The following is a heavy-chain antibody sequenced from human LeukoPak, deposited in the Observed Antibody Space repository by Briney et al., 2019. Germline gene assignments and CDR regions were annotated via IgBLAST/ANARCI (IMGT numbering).Heavy chain of an antibody. CDR1: GFIFSNYW. J-gene: IGHJ4*02. CDR3: GVSVVIPAAFDH. D-gene: IGHD2-2*01. Sequence: PGGSLRLSCAPSGFIFSNYWMSWVRQAPGKGLEWVAMIKQDGSGKYYVGSVKGRFTISRDNAKNSLYLQMNSLRAEDTAVYYCGVSVVIPAAFDHWGQGTLVTVSS. CDR2: IKQDGSGK. V-gene: IGHV3-7*01.